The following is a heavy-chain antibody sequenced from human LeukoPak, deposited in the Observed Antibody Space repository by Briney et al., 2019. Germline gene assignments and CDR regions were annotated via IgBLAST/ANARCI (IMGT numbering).Heavy chain of an antibody. D-gene: IGHD3-22*01. V-gene: IGHV4-4*07. CDR1: GGSISSYY. J-gene: IGHJ3*02. Sequence: SETLSLTCTVSGGSISSYYWSWIRQPAGKGLEWIGRIYTSGSTNYNPSLKSRVTLSVDTSKNQFSLKLSSVTAADTAVYYCAREENSSGYSDAFDIWGQGTMVTVSS. CDR3: AREENSSGYSDAFDI. CDR2: IYTSGST.